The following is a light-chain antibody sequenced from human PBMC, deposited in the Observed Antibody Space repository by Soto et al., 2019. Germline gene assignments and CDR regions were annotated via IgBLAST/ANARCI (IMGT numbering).Light chain of an antibody. CDR3: QQRTNWL. CDR1: QSVSRN. J-gene: IGKJ5*01. Sequence: EIVLTQSPATLSLSPGERATLSCRASQSVSRNLAWYQQKPGQAPRLLIYGASSRATGIPARFSGSGSGTDFTLTISSLEPEDFAIYYCQQRTNWLFGQGTRLEIK. V-gene: IGKV3-11*01. CDR2: GAS.